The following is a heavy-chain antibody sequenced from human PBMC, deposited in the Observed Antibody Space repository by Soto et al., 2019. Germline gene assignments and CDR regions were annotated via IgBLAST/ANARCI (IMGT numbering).Heavy chain of an antibody. CDR1: GGTFRTYA. CDR2: IIPIFGKV. Sequence: QVQLLQSGAEVKKPGSSVRVSCEASGGTFRTYAISWVRQAPGQGLEWMGEIIPIFGKVNYAQKFQGRVTITADKSTTTVYMDLRSLTSEDTAVYYCANGAVAGTPTSYYYYGMDVWGQGTTVTVS. CDR3: ANGAVAGTPTSYYYYGMDV. J-gene: IGHJ6*02. V-gene: IGHV1-69*14. D-gene: IGHD6-19*01.